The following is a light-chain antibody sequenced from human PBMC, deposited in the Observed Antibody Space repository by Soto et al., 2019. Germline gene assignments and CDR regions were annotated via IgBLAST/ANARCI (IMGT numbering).Light chain of an antibody. J-gene: IGLJ1*01. CDR3: SAYAAINNYV. CDR2: EVT. Sequence: QSALTQPPSASGSTGQSVTISCAGTSNDVGAYNYVSWYQQHPGKSPKLMIYEVTKRPSGVPDRFSGSKPGNTASLTVSGLQAEDEADYYCSAYAAINNYVFGTGTKVTVL. V-gene: IGLV2-8*01. CDR1: SNDVGAYNY.